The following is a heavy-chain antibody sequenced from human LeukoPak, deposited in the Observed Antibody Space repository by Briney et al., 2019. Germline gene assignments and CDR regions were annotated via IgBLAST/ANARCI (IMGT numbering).Heavy chain of an antibody. CDR3: TRGGTTFDY. J-gene: IGHJ4*02. V-gene: IGHV3-74*01. Sequence: GGSLRLSCAASGFTFSRYWMHWVRQAPGKGLVWVSRIDTDGSSTTYADPVKGRFTISRDNAKNTLYLQMNSLRAEDTAIYYCTRGGTTFDYWGQGTLVSVSS. CDR1: GFTFSRYW. CDR2: IDTDGSST. D-gene: IGHD1-1*01.